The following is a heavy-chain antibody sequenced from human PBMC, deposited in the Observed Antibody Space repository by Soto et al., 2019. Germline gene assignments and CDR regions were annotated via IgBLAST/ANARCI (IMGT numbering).Heavy chain of an antibody. Sequence: EVQLVESGGGLVQPGGSLRLSCAASGFTFSNYEMSWVRQAPGKGLEWLSYISGGGSTTQHADPVKGRFTVARDNAQNSLYLQMTSLRAEDTAVYYCAREARTYTESIRHLDYLGPGTLVTVSS. V-gene: IGHV3-48*03. D-gene: IGHD2-2*02. CDR1: GFTFSNYE. J-gene: IGHJ4*02. CDR3: AREARTYTESIRHLDY. CDR2: ISGGGSTT.